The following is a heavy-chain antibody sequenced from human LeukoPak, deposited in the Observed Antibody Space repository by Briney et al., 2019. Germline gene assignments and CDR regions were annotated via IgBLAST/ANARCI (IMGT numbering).Heavy chain of an antibody. Sequence: SETLSLTCTVSLDSTTSNFWSWVRQPPGKGLEWIGEIHRSGSPNYNPSLQSRATISIDRSRNQIVLELSSVTAADTAVYYCAREILGGFNPGAYWGQGTLVTVSS. D-gene: IGHD1-14*01. CDR3: AREILGGFNPGAY. J-gene: IGHJ4*02. CDR1: LDSTTSNF. CDR2: IHRSGSP. V-gene: IGHV4-4*02.